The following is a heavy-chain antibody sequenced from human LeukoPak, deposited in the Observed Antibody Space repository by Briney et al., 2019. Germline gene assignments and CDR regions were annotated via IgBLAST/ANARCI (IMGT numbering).Heavy chain of an antibody. D-gene: IGHD3-10*01. V-gene: IGHV3-11*01. J-gene: IGHJ3*02. CDR1: GFTFSDYY. CDR2: ISSSGSTI. CDR3: VRESGFGELFPYAFDI. Sequence: PGGSLRLSCAASGFTFSDYYMSWIRQAPGKGLEWVSYISSSGSTIYYADSVKGRFAISRDYSRNTVYLQMNSLRAEDTAVYYCVRESGFGELFPYAFDIWGQGTVVTVSS.